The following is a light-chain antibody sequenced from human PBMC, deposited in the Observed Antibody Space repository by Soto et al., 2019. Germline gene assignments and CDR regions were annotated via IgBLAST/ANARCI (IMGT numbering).Light chain of an antibody. CDR3: CSYAGSSAWV. V-gene: IGLV2-23*01. Sequence: QSALTQPASVSGSPGQSITISCTGTSSDVGSYNLVSWYQQHPDKAPKLMIYEGSKRPSGVSNRFSGSKSGNTASLTISGLQAEDEADYYCCSYAGSSAWVFGGGTKLNVL. CDR1: SSDVGSYNL. J-gene: IGLJ3*02. CDR2: EGS.